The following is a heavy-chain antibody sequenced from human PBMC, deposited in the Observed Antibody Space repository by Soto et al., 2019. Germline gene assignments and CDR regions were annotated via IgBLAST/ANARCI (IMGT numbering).Heavy chain of an antibody. CDR3: ARIVESGYTIDFDL. Sequence: QVQLQESGPGLVKPSQTLSLTCTVPGGSISSGDHYWSWIRQPPGKGLEWIGYIYYSGRTNYNPSLQSRVTISVDTSKKQFSLKLTSVTAADTAVYYCARIVESGYTIDFDLWGRGTRVTVSS. CDR1: GGSISSGDHY. D-gene: IGHD3-16*02. V-gene: IGHV4-30-4*01. CDR2: IYYSGRT. J-gene: IGHJ2*01.